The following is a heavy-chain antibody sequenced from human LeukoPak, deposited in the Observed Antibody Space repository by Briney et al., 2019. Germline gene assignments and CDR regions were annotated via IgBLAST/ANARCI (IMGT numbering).Heavy chain of an antibody. CDR1: GFTFSDYY. Sequence: GGSLRLSXAASGFTFSDYYMSWIRQAPGKGLEWVSYISSSGSTIYYADSVKGRFTISRDNAKNSLYLQMNSLRAEDTAVYYCARDRPYYYYYMDVWGKGTTVTVSS. CDR2: ISSSGSTI. CDR3: ARDRPYYYYYMDV. J-gene: IGHJ6*03. V-gene: IGHV3-11*04.